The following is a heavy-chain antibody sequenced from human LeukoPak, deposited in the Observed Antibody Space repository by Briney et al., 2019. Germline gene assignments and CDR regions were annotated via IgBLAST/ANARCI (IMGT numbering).Heavy chain of an antibody. CDR3: ARDPAFYDSSGHYPHFDY. Sequence: GGSLRLSCAASGFTFSSYNMNWVRQAPGKGLEWVSFISSSSSTIYYADSVKSRFTISRDNGKNSLYLQMNSLSDEDTAVYYCARDPAFYDSSGHYPHFDYWGQGTLVTVSS. D-gene: IGHD3-22*01. CDR2: ISSSSSTI. V-gene: IGHV3-48*02. J-gene: IGHJ4*02. CDR1: GFTFSSYN.